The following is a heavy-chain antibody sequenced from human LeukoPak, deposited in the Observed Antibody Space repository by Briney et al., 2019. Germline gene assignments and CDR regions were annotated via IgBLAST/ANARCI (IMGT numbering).Heavy chain of an antibody. D-gene: IGHD2-21*02. Sequence: PGGSLRLSCAASGFTFSSYAMSWVRQAPGKGLEWVSAISGSGGSTYYADSVKGRFTISRDNSKNTLYLQMNSLRAEDTAVYYCARANCGGDCYSGYWGQGTLVTVSS. CDR1: GFTFSSYA. CDR2: ISGSGGST. V-gene: IGHV3-23*01. CDR3: ARANCGGDCYSGY. J-gene: IGHJ4*02.